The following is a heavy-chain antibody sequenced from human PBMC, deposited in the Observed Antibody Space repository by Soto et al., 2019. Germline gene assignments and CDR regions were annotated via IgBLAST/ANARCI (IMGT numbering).Heavy chain of an antibody. J-gene: IGHJ4*02. Sequence: PSETLSLTCTVSGGSVSNNTYYWGWIRQSPGKGLEWIGSIYYDETAYFNPSLKSRPTLSIDTSNNHFSLRLNSVTAADTALYFCARLVDCSGWLYFFDTWGQGTLVTVSS. CDR1: GGSVSNNTYY. V-gene: IGHV4-39*02. D-gene: IGHD6-19*01. CDR3: ARLVDCSGWLYFFDT. CDR2: IYYDETA.